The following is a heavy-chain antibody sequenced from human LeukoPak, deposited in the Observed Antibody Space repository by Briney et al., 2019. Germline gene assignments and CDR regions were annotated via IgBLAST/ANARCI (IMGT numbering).Heavy chain of an antibody. CDR2: INHSGST. CDR3: ARGCSSTSCYYY. Sequence: PLETLSLTCAVYGGPFSGYYWSWIRQPPGKGLEWIGEINHSGSTNYNPSLKSRVTISVDTSKNQFSLKLSSVTAADTAVYYCARGCSSTSCYYYWGQGTLVTVSS. V-gene: IGHV4-34*01. D-gene: IGHD2-2*01. J-gene: IGHJ4*02. CDR1: GGPFSGYY.